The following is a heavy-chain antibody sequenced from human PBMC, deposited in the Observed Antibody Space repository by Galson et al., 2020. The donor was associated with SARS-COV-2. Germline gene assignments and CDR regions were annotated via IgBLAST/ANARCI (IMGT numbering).Heavy chain of an antibody. D-gene: IGHD3-22*01. CDR1: GYTLTELS. CDR3: ATSPPFGVSSGYHRSWCDP. Sequence: ASVKVSCKVSGYTLTELSMHWVRQAPGKGLEWMGGFDPEDGETIYAQKFQGRVTMTEDTSTDTAYMELSSLRSEDTAVYYCATSPPFGVSSGYHRSWCDPWGQGTLVTVSS. CDR2: FDPEDGET. J-gene: IGHJ5*02. V-gene: IGHV1-24*01.